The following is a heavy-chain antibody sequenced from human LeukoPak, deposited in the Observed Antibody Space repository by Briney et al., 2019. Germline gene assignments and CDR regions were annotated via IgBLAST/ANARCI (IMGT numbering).Heavy chain of an antibody. J-gene: IGHJ4*02. CDR2: IYPGDSDT. V-gene: IGHV5-51*01. D-gene: IGHD3-22*01. Sequence: GESLKISCKGSGHIFTSYWIAWVRQMPGKGLEWMGIIYPGDSDTRYSPSFQGQVTISADKSINNAYLQWSSLKASDTAMYYCARLLYYDSSGYSPYFDYWGQGTLVTVSS. CDR1: GHIFTSYW. CDR3: ARLLYYDSSGYSPYFDY.